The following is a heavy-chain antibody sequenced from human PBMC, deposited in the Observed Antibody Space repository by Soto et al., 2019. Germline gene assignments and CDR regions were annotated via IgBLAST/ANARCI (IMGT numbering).Heavy chain of an antibody. CDR1: GFTFSSYA. CDR2: ISRSGGDT. V-gene: IGHV3-23*01. Sequence: GGSLRLSCAASGFTFSSYAMTWVRQAAGKGLEWVSGISRSGGDTYYADSVKGRFTISRDNSKNTVFLHMNSLRAEDTAVYYCANSPWYCAGTSCHYYYYNYMDVWGKGTTVTVSS. D-gene: IGHD2-21*01. CDR3: ANSPWYCAGTSCHYYYYNYMDV. J-gene: IGHJ6*03.